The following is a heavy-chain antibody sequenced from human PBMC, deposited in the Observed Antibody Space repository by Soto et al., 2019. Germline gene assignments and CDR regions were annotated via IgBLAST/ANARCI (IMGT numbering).Heavy chain of an antibody. CDR3: ARDGGDIVLVPAAMRYYYYGMDV. V-gene: IGHV3-30-3*01. J-gene: IGHJ6*02. Sequence: QVQLVESGGGVVQPGRSLRLSCAASGFTFSSYAMHWVRQAPGKGLEWVAVISYDGSKKYYADSVKGRFTISRDNSKNTLYLQMNSLRAEDTAVYYCARDGGDIVLVPAAMRYYYYGMDVWGQGTTVTVSS. D-gene: IGHD2-2*01. CDR1: GFTFSSYA. CDR2: ISYDGSKK.